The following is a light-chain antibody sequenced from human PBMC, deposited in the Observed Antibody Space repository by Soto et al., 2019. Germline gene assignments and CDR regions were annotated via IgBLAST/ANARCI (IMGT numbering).Light chain of an antibody. CDR3: QSYDSSLSRRWV. V-gene: IGLV1-40*01. CDR1: SSNIGAGYP. Sequence: QSVLTQPPSVSGAPVQRVTISCTGSSSNIGAGYPVHWYQQLPGTAPKLLVAGNRPSGVPDRFSVSKSGASASLAITGLQAEDEADYYCQSYDSSLSRRWVFGGGTKLTVL. CDR2: G. J-gene: IGLJ3*02.